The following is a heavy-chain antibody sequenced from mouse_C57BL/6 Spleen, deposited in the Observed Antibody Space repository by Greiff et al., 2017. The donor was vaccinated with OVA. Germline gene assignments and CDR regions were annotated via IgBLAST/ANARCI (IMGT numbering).Heavy chain of an antibody. CDR1: GFTFSDYG. J-gene: IGHJ2*01. V-gene: IGHV5-17*01. Sequence: VQLKESGGGLVKPGGSLKLSCAASGFTFSDYGMHWVRQAPEKGLEWVAYFSSGSSTIYSADTVKGRFTISRENAKYTLFRQMTILRSEDTAMYYCAKLGRGYFDYWGQGTTLTVSS. CDR3: AKLGRGYFDY. CDR2: FSSGSSTI. D-gene: IGHD4-1*01.